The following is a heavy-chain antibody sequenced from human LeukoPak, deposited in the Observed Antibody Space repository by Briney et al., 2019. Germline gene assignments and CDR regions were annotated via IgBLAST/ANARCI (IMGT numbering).Heavy chain of an antibody. J-gene: IGHJ4*02. CDR2: IPNDGSKT. Sequence: GGSLRLSCAASGFSFSSYAMHWVRQAPGKGLEWVAAIPNDGSKTYYADSVKGRFTISRDNSKNTLYLQVNSLRTEDTAVYYCANERGYNYGYSFDYWGQGTLVTVSS. D-gene: IGHD5-18*01. CDR1: GFSFSSYA. CDR3: ANERGYNYGYSFDY. V-gene: IGHV3-30-3*02.